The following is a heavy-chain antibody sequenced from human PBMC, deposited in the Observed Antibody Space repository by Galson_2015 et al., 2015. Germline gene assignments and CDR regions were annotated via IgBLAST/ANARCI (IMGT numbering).Heavy chain of an antibody. V-gene: IGHV1-2*04. CDR3: ARDRRRGTGFDY. J-gene: IGHJ4*02. CDR2: ISPRTGVT. Sequence: MGWISPRTGVTNYAQRFQGWVTVTSDTSISTTHLELTRLRPNDTAVYYCARDRRRGTGFDYWGQGTLVTVSS. D-gene: IGHD3-16*01.